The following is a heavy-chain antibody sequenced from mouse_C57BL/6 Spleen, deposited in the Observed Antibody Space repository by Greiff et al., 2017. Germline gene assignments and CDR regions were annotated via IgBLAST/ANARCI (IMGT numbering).Heavy chain of an antibody. Sequence: EVQLQQSGPELVKPGASVKIPCKASGYTFTDYNMDWVKQSHGKSLEWIGDINPNNGGTIYNQKFKGKATLTVDKSSSTAYMELRSLTSEDTAVYYCARSADYYGSSSVGYFDYWGQGTTLTVSS. CDR2: INPNNGGT. V-gene: IGHV1-18*01. D-gene: IGHD1-1*01. CDR1: GYTFTDYN. CDR3: ARSADYYGSSSVGYFDY. J-gene: IGHJ2*01.